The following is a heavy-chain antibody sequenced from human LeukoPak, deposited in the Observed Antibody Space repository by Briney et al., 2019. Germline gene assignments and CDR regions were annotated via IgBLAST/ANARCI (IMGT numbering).Heavy chain of an antibody. CDR2: IIPIFGTA. D-gene: IGHD3-9*01. Sequence: SVKVSCKASGYTFTSYYMHWVRQAPGQGLEWMGGIIPIFGTANYAQKFQGRVTITADKSTSTAYMELSSLRSEDTAVYYCARGLTYYDILTGDHYYYYMDVWGKGTTVTVSS. V-gene: IGHV1-69*06. CDR1: GYTFTSYY. CDR3: ARGLTYYDILTGDHYYYYMDV. J-gene: IGHJ6*03.